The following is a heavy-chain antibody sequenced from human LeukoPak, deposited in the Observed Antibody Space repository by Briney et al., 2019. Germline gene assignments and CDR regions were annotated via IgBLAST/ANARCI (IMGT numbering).Heavy chain of an antibody. D-gene: IGHD4-17*01. Sequence: PGGSLRLSCAASGFTFSSYAMHWVRQAPGKGLEWVAVISYDGSNKYYADSVKGRFTISRDNSKNTLYLQMNSLRAEDTAVYYCARGRGLTVSSLDYWGQGTLVTVSS. V-gene: IGHV3-30-3*01. CDR3: ARGRGLTVSSLDY. J-gene: IGHJ4*02. CDR2: ISYDGSNK. CDR1: GFTFSSYA.